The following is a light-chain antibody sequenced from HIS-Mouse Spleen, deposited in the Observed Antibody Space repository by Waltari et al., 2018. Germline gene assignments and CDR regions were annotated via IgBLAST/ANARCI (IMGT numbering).Light chain of an antibody. V-gene: IGKV1-5*03. CDR1: QSISSW. CDR3: QQYNSYSST. J-gene: IGKJ1*01. CDR2: KAS. Sequence: DIQLTQSPSTLSASVGDRVTFPCRASQSISSWLAWYQQKPGKAPKLLIYKASSLESGVPSRFSGSGSGTEFTLTISSLQPDDFATYYCQQYNSYSSTFGQGTKVEIK.